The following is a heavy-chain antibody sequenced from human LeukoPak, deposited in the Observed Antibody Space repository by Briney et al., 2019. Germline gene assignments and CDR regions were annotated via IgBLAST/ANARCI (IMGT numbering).Heavy chain of an antibody. CDR1: GFTFSSYG. J-gene: IGHJ5*02. D-gene: IGHD6-19*01. V-gene: IGHV3-30*18. CDR2: ISYDGSNK. CDR3: AKDLVAGTGRGGRP. Sequence: GGSLRLSCAASGFTFSSYGMHWVRQAPGKGLEWVAVISYDGSNKYYADSVKGRFTISRDNSKNTLYLQMNSLRAEDTAVYYCAKDLVAGTGRGGRPWGQGTLVTVSS.